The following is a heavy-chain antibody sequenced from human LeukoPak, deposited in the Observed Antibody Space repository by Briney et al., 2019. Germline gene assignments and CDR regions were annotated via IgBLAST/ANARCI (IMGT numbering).Heavy chain of an antibody. Sequence: PGGSLRLSCAASGFSFSSYNMNWVRQAPGKGLEWVSSITTSSTYAFYADSVKGRFTISRDNAKNSLYLQMNSLRAEDTAVYYCARDPYSGSYGDSYYYYMDVWGKGTTVTISS. V-gene: IGHV3-21*01. CDR3: ARDPYSGSYGDSYYYYMDV. J-gene: IGHJ6*03. D-gene: IGHD1-26*01. CDR2: ITTSSTYA. CDR1: GFSFSSYN.